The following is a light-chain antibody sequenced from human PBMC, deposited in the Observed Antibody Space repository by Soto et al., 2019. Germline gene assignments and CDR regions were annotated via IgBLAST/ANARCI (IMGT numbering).Light chain of an antibody. CDR3: QQRYNWPIT. V-gene: IGKV3D-20*02. CDR2: GAS. CDR1: RSVSSRY. Sequence: EIVLTQSPGTLSLSPGERATLSCRASRSVSSRYLAWYQQKPGQAPRLLIYGASSRATGIPDRFSGSGSGTDFTLTISSLEPEDFSVYYCQQRYNWPITFGQGTRLEIK. J-gene: IGKJ5*01.